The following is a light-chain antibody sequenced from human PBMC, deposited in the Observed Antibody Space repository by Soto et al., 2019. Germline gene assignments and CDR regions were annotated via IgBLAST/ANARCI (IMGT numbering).Light chain of an antibody. V-gene: IGLV2-11*01. CDR2: DVT. J-gene: IGLJ2*01. CDR3: CSYAGRQRL. CDR1: NTDVGNYNY. Sequence: QSALAQPRSVSGSPGQSVTISCTGTNTDVGNYNYVSWYQQRPGKAPQVIIFDVTKRPFRVPDRFSGSKSGNTASLTISGLQAEDEAEYYCCSYAGRQRLFGGATKLTVL.